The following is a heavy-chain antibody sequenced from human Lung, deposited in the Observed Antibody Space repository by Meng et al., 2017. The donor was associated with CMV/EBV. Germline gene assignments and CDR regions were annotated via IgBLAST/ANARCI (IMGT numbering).Heavy chain of an antibody. CDR1: GASIDSDNYY. CDR2: IYYSGSS. V-gene: IGHV4-30-4*08. CDR3: ARADYYNLMDV. J-gene: IGHJ6*02. Sequence: SETXSLXCTVSGASIDSDNYYWSWIRQPPGKGLEWIGYIYYSGSSFYNPSLKSRVTISLNMSKNQFSLYLSSVTAADMAVYYCARADYYNLMDVWGQGTTVTVAS.